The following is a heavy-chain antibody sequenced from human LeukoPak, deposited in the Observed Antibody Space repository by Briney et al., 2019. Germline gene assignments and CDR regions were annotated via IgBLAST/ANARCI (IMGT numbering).Heavy chain of an antibody. J-gene: IGHJ4*02. CDR1: GYSFTSYW. CDR3: ARHLSYYDILTGYYPYYFDY. D-gene: IGHD3-9*01. Sequence: GESLKTSCKGSGYSFTSYWIGWVRQMPGKGLEWMGIIYPGDSDTRYSPSFQGQVTISADKSISTAYLQWSSLKASDTAMYYCARHLSYYDILTGYYPYYFDYWGQGTLVTVSS. CDR2: IYPGDSDT. V-gene: IGHV5-51*01.